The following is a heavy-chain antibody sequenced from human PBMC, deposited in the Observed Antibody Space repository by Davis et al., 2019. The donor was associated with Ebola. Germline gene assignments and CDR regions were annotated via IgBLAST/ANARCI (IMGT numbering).Heavy chain of an antibody. J-gene: IGHJ6*02. CDR3: ARGYSSSSVYYGLDV. D-gene: IGHD6-6*01. CDR1: GGTFSSYG. V-gene: IGHV1-69*06. CDR2: IIPIFGTA. Sequence: SVKVSCKASGGTFSSYGISWLRQAPGQGLEWMGGIIPIFGTANYAQKFQGRVTITADKSTSTAYMELSSLRSEDTAVYYCARGYSSSSVYYGLDVWGQGTTVTVSS.